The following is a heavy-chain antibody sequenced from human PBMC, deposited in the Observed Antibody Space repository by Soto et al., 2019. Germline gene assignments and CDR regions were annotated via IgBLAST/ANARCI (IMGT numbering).Heavy chain of an antibody. Sequence: PAGSLRLSCAASGFTFRDHGLNWVRQAPGKGLDWVSAISGSGSDTYYADSVKGRFTISRDNSKNTLYLQMNSLSPEDTAVYYCAKDRSWSGFDYWGHGTLVTVSS. CDR1: GFTFRDHG. D-gene: IGHD3-3*01. V-gene: IGHV3-23*01. CDR2: ISGSGSDT. J-gene: IGHJ4*01. CDR3: AKDRSWSGFDY.